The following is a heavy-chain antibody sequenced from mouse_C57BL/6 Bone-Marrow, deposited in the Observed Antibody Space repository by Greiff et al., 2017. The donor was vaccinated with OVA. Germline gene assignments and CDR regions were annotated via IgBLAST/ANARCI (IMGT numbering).Heavy chain of an antibody. CDR3: GRLPWFAY. J-gene: IGHJ3*01. V-gene: IGHV5-2*01. CDR1: EYDFPSLD. CDR2: INSDGGST. Sequence: EVQLVEFGVGLVQPGEPLKLPCEPMEYDFPSLDLSWVRKTLEKRLELVAAINSDGGSTYYPDTMERRFLISRDNTKKTLYLQMCSLRSEDTALYYCGRLPWFAYWGQGTLVTVSA.